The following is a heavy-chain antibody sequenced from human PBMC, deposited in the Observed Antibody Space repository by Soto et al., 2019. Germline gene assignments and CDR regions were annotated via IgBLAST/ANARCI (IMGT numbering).Heavy chain of an antibody. CDR3: VRDGTKTLRDWFDP. V-gene: IGHV4-4*07. Sequence: PSETLSLTCTVSGASISGFCWSWIRKSAGKGLEWIGRIYATGTTDYNPSLKSRAMMSVDTSKKQFSLKLRSVTAADTAVYYCVRDGTKTLRDWFDPWGQGISVTVYS. J-gene: IGHJ5*02. CDR1: GASISGFC. CDR2: IYATGTT. D-gene: IGHD1-1*01.